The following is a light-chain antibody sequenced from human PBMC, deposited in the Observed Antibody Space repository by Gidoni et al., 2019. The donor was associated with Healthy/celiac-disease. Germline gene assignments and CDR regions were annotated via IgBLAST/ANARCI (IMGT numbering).Light chain of an antibody. CDR3: QQYDSTPIT. CDR1: QSVLYSSNNNNY. Sequence: DIVMTQSPDSLAVSLCERATINCKSSQSVLYSSNNNNYLAWYQQKTGQPPKLLIYWASNRESGVPDRFSGSGSGTDFTLTISSLQAEDVAVYYCQQYDSTPITFGQGTRLEIK. J-gene: IGKJ5*01. CDR2: WAS. V-gene: IGKV4-1*01.